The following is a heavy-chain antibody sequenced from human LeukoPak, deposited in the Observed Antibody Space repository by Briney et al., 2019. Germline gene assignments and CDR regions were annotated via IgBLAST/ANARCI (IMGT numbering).Heavy chain of an antibody. J-gene: IGHJ4*02. V-gene: IGHV5-51*01. CDR2: IYPGDSDT. D-gene: IGHD1-1*01. Sequence: GESLKISCKGSGYSFTSYWIGWVRQMPGKGLEWMGIIYPGDSDTRYSPSFQGQVTISADKSISTAYLQWSSLKASDTAMYYCARLGSQLERLELEGYFDYWGQGTLVTVSS. CDR3: ARLGSQLERLELEGYFDY. CDR1: GYSFTSYW.